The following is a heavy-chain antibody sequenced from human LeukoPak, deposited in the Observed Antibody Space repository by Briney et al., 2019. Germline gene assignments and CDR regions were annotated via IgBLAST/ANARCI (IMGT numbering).Heavy chain of an antibody. CDR2: ISSSSSYI. Sequence: GGSLRLSCAASGFTFSTYAMTWVRQAPGKGLEWVSSISSSSSYIYYADSVKGRFTISRDNAKNSLYLLMNSLRAEDTAVYYCARDSDCSSTSCYRDFDYWGQGTLVTVSS. V-gene: IGHV3-21*01. CDR3: ARDSDCSSTSCYRDFDY. D-gene: IGHD2-2*01. J-gene: IGHJ4*02. CDR1: GFTFSTYA.